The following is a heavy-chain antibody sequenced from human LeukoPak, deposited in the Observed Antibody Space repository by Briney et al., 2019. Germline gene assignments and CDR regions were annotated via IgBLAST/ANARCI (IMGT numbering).Heavy chain of an antibody. Sequence: GGSLRLSCAASGITFSDYTMSWIRQAPGKGLEWISYIGSSGRTIYYADSVKGRFTISRDNAKNSLYLQMNSLRAEDTAVYFCATMHYYALDVWGQGSLVTVSS. CDR2: IGSSGRTI. CDR3: ATMHYYALDV. V-gene: IGHV3-11*01. CDR1: GITFSDYT. J-gene: IGHJ6*02.